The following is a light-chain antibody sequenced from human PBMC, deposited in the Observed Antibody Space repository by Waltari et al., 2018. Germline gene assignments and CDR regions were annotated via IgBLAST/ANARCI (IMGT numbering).Light chain of an antibody. V-gene: IGLV2-23*02. CDR2: EVA. CDR1: TSDGGNYNL. Sequence: QSALTQPASVSGSPGQSITISCTGTTSDGGNYNLVSWYQQHPGKAPKLMLYEVATRPSGVSNRFSGSKSGNTASLTISGLQAEDEADYYCCSYAASSTWVFGGGTKLTVL. J-gene: IGLJ3*02. CDR3: CSYAASSTWV.